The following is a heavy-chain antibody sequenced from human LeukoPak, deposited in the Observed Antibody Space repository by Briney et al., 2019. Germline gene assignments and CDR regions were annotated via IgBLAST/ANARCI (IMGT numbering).Heavy chain of an antibody. CDR2: ISWDGGST. Sequence: GGPLRLSCAASGFTFDDYTMHWVRQAPGKGLEWVSLISWDGGSTYYADSVKGRFTISRDNSKNSLYLPMNSLRTEDTALYYCAKDLGVGRPLGYYYGMDVWGQGTTVTASS. CDR3: AKDLGVGRPLGYYYGMDV. D-gene: IGHD2-8*01. V-gene: IGHV3-43*01. CDR1: GFTFDDYT. J-gene: IGHJ6*02.